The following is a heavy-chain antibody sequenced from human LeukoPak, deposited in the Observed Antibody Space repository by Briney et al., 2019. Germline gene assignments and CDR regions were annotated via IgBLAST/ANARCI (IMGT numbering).Heavy chain of an antibody. CDR2: IYYSGST. CDR1: GGSISSSSYY. D-gene: IGHD3-3*01. Sequence: PSETLSLTYTVSGGSISSSSYYWGWIRQPPGKGLEWIGSIYYSGSTYYNPSLKSRVTISVDTSKNQFSLKLSSVTAADTAVDYCARRVTIFGVVITYRLFDYWGQGTLVTVSS. V-gene: IGHV4-39*01. CDR3: ARRVTIFGVVITYRLFDY. J-gene: IGHJ4*02.